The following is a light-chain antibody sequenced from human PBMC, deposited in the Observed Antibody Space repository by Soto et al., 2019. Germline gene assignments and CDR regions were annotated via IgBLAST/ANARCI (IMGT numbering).Light chain of an antibody. V-gene: IGLV2-14*03. CDR2: DVN. J-gene: IGLJ3*02. CDR3: SSYTSRSTWV. Sequence: QSALTQPASVSGSPGQSITISCTGTSSDVGGYTFVSWYQQHPGKVPKLMIYDVNNRPSGVSNRFSGSKSGNTASLTISGLQAEDEADYYCSSYTSRSTWVFGGGTKLTVL. CDR1: SSDVGGYTF.